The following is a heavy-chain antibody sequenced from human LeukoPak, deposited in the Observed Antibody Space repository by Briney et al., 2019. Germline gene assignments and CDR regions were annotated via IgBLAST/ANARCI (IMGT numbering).Heavy chain of an antibody. CDR2: IHTSAST. D-gene: IGHD2/OR15-2a*01. J-gene: IGHJ3*02. CDR1: GGSISSYF. CDR3: ARDDNSIYSVDAFDI. Sequence: PSETLSLTCSVSGGSISSYFWSWLRQPAGKGLEWIGRIHTSASTEYNPSLKSRVTMSVDTSKNQFSLKLSSVTAADTTVYFCARDDNSIYSVDAFDIWGQGTLVTVSS. V-gene: IGHV4-4*07.